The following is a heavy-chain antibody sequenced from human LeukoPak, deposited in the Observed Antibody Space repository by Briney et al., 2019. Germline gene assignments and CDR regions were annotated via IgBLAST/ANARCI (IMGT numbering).Heavy chain of an antibody. D-gene: IGHD3-3*01. CDR3: ARATRITIFGVPEYYMDV. CDR2: INTDGSST. V-gene: IGHV3-74*01. Sequence: GRSLRLSCAASGFTFSSYWMHWVRQAPGKGLVWVSRINTDGSSTSYADSVKGRFTISRDNAKNTLYLQMNSLRAEDTAVYYCARATRITIFGVPEYYMDVWGKGTTVTVSS. CDR1: GFTFSSYW. J-gene: IGHJ6*03.